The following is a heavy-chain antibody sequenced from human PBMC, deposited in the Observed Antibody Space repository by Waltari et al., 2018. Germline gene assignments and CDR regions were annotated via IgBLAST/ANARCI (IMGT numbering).Heavy chain of an antibody. CDR1: GASISSHYW. CDR3: AHSAISSSWAYYFDY. CDR2: IYWDDDK. V-gene: IGHV2-5*08. Sequence: QESGPGLVKPSETLSLICTVSGASISSHYWSWIRQPPGKALEWLALIYWDDDKRYSPSLKSRLTITKDTSKNQVVLTMTNMDPVDTATYYCAHSAISSSWAYYFDYWGQGTLVTVSS. D-gene: IGHD6-13*01. J-gene: IGHJ4*02.